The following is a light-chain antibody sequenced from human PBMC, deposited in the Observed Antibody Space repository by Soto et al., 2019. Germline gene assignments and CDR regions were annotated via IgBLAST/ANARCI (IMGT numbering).Light chain of an antibody. V-gene: IGKV3-20*01. Sequence: EVVLTQSPGTLSLSPGERATLSCRASQSVNSNYLAWYQQKPGQAPRLLIHRASTRATGIPDRFSGSGSGTDFSLTINSLESEVFAVYFCEQYDTSLQYTVGQGTKLEIK. J-gene: IGKJ2*01. CDR1: QSVNSNY. CDR3: EQYDTSLQYT. CDR2: RAS.